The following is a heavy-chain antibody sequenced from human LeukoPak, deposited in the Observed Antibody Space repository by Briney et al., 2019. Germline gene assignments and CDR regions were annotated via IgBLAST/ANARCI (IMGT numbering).Heavy chain of an antibody. Sequence: GASVRLSCKASGYTFTSYGMSWVRQAPGKGLEWMAWISAYNGNTIYAQTVKGSFTITRDTSTNSPYVQMKSLRADDTALYYCAVGIVGNHLAVDYWGQGTMVTVSS. CDR1: GYTFTSYG. D-gene: IGHD5-12*01. CDR3: AVGIVGNHLAVDY. V-gene: IGHV1-18*01. CDR2: ISAYNGNT. J-gene: IGHJ4*02.